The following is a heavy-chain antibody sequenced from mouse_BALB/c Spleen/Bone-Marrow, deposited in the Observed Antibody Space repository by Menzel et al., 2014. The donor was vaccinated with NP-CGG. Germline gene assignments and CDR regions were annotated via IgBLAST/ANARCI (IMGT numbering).Heavy chain of an antibody. Sequence: VQLQQSGPGLVAPSQSLSITCTVSGFSLXSYGVHWARQPPGKGLEWLGVIWAGGSTNYNSALMSRLSISKDNSKSXVFLKMNSLQTDDTAMYYCARDRSYYGMDYWGQGTSVTVSS. CDR1: GFSLXSYG. J-gene: IGHJ4*01. CDR2: IWAGGST. CDR3: ARDRSYYGMDY. V-gene: IGHV2-9*02.